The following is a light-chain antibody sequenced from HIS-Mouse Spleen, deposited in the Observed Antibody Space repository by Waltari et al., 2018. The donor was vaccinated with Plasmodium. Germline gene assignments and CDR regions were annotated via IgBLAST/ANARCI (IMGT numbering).Light chain of an antibody. CDR3: QAWDSSTVV. J-gene: IGLJ2*01. CDR1: KLGYKY. CDR2: QDS. Sequence: SYELTQPPSVSVSPGQTASITCSGDKLGYKYACWYQQKPGQSPVLGIYQDSKRPSGIPARFSGSNAGNTATLTISGTQAMDEADYYCQAWDSSTVVFGGGTKLTVL. V-gene: IGLV3-1*01.